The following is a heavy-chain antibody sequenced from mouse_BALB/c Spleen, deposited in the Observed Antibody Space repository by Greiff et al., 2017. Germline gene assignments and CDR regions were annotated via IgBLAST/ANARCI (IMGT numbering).Heavy chain of an antibody. J-gene: IGHJ1*01. CDR3: TRGLYDGYCGYFDV. D-gene: IGHD2-3*01. CDR1: GYTFTSYW. Sequence: VQLQQSGTVLARPGASVKMSCKASGYTFTSYWMHWVKQRPGQGLEWIGAIYPGNSDTSYNQKFKGKAKLTAVTSTSTAYMELSSLTNEDSAVYYCTRGLYDGYCGYFDVWGAGTTVTVSS. CDR2: IYPGNSDT. V-gene: IGHV1-5*01.